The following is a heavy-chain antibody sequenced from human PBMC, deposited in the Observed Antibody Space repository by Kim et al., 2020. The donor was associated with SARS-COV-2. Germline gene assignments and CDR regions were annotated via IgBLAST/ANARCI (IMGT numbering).Heavy chain of an antibody. CDR2: VWYDGSIK. V-gene: IGHV3-33*03. CDR1: GFTFSNYP. Sequence: GGSLRLSCAASGFTFSNYPMHWVRQAPGKGLEWVAIVWYDGSIKYYSDSVKGRFTISKDKAKNTLYLQMNSLRAEDTAVYYCAKDQSEYSSSWSAQSWGQGTLVIVSS. J-gene: IGHJ4*02. CDR3: AKDQSEYSSSWSAQS. D-gene: IGHD6-13*01.